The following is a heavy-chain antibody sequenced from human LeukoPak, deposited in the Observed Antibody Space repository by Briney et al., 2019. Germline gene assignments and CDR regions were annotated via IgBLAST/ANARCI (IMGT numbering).Heavy chain of an antibody. D-gene: IGHD6-13*01. CDR2: INHSGST. J-gene: IGHJ4*02. Sequence: SETLSLTCAVYGGSFSGYYWSWIRQPPGKGLEWIGEINHSGSTNYNPSLKSRVTISVDTSKNQFSLKLSSVTAADTAVYYCARGRGSWLDYWGQGTLATVSS. V-gene: IGHV4-34*01. CDR3: ARGRGSWLDY. CDR1: GGSFSGYY.